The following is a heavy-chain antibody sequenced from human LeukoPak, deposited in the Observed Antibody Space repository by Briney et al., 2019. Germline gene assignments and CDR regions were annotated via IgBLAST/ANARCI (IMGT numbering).Heavy chain of an antibody. CDR3: ARDQPVDYSNYVGGATVRFTTNWFDP. Sequence: ASVKVSCKASGYTFTSYGISWVRQAPGQGLEWMGWISAYNGNTNYAQELQGRVTMTTDTSTSTAYMELRSLRSDDTAVYYCARDQPVDYSNYVGGATVRFTTNWFDPWGQGTLVTVSS. CDR2: ISAYNGNT. CDR1: GYTFTSYG. V-gene: IGHV1-18*01. J-gene: IGHJ5*02. D-gene: IGHD4-11*01.